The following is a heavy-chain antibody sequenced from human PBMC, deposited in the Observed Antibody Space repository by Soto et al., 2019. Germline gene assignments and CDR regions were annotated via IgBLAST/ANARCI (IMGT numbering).Heavy chain of an antibody. V-gene: IGHV1-8*01. CDR1: GYTFTSYY. CDR2: MNPNSGNT. CDR3: ARETAGRFDY. J-gene: IGHJ4*02. Sequence: ASVKVSCKASGYTFTSYYINWVRQATGQRLEWMGWMNPNSGNTAYAQKFQGRVTMTRNTSISTAYMELSSLRSEDTAVYYCARETAGRFDYWGQGTLVTVSS. D-gene: IGHD6-25*01.